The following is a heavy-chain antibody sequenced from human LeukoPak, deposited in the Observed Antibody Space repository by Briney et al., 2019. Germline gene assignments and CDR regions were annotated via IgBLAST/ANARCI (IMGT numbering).Heavy chain of an antibody. J-gene: IGHJ6*03. V-gene: IGHV3-21*01. CDR1: GFTFSSYS. CDR3: ARARVGIAPYYYYYMDV. D-gene: IGHD2-15*01. Sequence: PGGSLRLSCAASGFTFSSYSMNWVRQAPGKGLEWVSSISSSSSYIYYADSVKGRFTISRDNAKNSLYLQMNSLRAEDTAVYYCARARVGIAPYYYYYMDVWGKGTTVTVSS. CDR2: ISSSSSYI.